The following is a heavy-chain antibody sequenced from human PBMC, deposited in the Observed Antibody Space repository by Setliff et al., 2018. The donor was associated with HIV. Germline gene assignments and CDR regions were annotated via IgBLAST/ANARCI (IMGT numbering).Heavy chain of an antibody. V-gene: IGHV4-59*11. CDR3: ARDGPLEGSYRYYYYYMDV. D-gene: IGHD3-10*01. CDR2: IYYSGST. J-gene: IGHJ6*03. Sequence: KTSETLSLTCTVSGGSISSHYWSWIRQPPGKGLEWIGYIYYSGSTNYNPSLKSRVTISVDTSKNQFSLKLSSVTAADTAVYYWARDGPLEGSYRYYYYYMDVWGKGTTVTVSS. CDR1: GGSISSHY.